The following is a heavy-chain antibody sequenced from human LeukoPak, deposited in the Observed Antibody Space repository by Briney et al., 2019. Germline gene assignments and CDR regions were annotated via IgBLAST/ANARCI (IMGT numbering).Heavy chain of an antibody. V-gene: IGHV1-8*02. Sequence: ASVKVSCKASGYTFTGYYMHWVRQAPGQGLEWMGWINPNSGNTGYAQKFQGRVTMTRNTSISIAYMELSSLRSEDTAVYYCARASSGPPGYYYGMDVWGQGTTVTVSS. CDR3: ARASSGPPGYYYGMDV. J-gene: IGHJ6*02. D-gene: IGHD6-19*01. CDR2: INPNSGNT. CDR1: GYTFTGYY.